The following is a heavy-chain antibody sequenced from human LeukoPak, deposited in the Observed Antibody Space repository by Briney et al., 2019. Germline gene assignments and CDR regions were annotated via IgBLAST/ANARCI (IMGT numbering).Heavy chain of an antibody. CDR2: ISSSGSTI. CDR3: ARDDHPPWVPAAAYGNDAFDI. Sequence: GGSLRLSCAASGFTFSSYEMNWVRQAPGKGLEWVSYISSSGSTIYYADSVKGRFTISRDKAKNSLYLQMNSLRAEDTAVYYCARDDHPPWVPAAAYGNDAFDIWGQGTMVTVSS. CDR1: GFTFSSYE. J-gene: IGHJ3*02. V-gene: IGHV3-48*03. D-gene: IGHD2-2*01.